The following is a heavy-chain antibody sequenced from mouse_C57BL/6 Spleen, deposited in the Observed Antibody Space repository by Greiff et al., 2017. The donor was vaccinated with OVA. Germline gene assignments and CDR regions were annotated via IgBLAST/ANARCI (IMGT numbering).Heavy chain of an antibody. CDR2: ISSGSGTL. V-gene: IGHV5-17*01. CDR3: ARLPFAY. Sequence: EVQGVESGGGLVKPGGSLKLSCEASGFTFSDYGMHWVRQAPGKGLEWVAYISSGSGTLYYADTVTGRFTISSDNAKNTLFRLTTSLRSEDTSMYYCARLPFAYWGQGTLVTVSA. CDR1: GFTFSDYG. J-gene: IGHJ3*01.